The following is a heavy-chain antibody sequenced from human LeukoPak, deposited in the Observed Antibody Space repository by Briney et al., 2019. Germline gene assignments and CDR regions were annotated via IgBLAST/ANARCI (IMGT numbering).Heavy chain of an antibody. CDR3: ARIPFRVVAVDGTRDY. V-gene: IGHV4-34*01. Sequence: PSETLSLTCAVYGGSFSGYYWSWIRQPPGKGLEWIGEINHSGSTNYNPSLKSRVTISVDTSKNQFSLKLSSVTAADTAVYYCARIPFRVVAVDGTRDYWGQGTLVTVSS. J-gene: IGHJ4*02. D-gene: IGHD6-19*01. CDR2: INHSGST. CDR1: GGSFSGYY.